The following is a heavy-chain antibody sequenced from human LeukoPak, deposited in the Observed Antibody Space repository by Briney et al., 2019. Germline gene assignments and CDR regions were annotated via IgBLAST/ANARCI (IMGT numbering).Heavy chain of an antibody. J-gene: IGHJ6*03. CDR3: ARVPPTVTAGRYYYCYMDV. CDR1: GGSINSYY. D-gene: IGHD4-17*01. V-gene: IGHV4-59*01. CDR2: IYYSGST. Sequence: SGTLSLTCTVSGGSINSYYWSWIRQPPGKGPEWIGYIYYSGSTTYNPSLKSRVTISVDTSKNQFSLKVSSVTAADTAVYYCARVPPTVTAGRYYYCYMDVWGKGTTVTVSS.